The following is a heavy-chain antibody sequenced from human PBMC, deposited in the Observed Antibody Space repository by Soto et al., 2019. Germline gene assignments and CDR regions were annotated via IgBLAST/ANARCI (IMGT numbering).Heavy chain of an antibody. V-gene: IGHV4-59*12. CDR2: FSYGGGT. CDR1: GGSISDYY. D-gene: IGHD3-3*02. Sequence: QVQLQESGPGLAKPSETLSLTCSVSGGSISDYYWGWVRQPPGKGLEWIGYFSYGGGTNNSPSLTRPATISGDTTKNQFSLNLSSVTAADTAVYYCASHFRDAYTALAFWGQGTLVTVSS. CDR3: ASHFRDAYTALAF. J-gene: IGHJ4*02.